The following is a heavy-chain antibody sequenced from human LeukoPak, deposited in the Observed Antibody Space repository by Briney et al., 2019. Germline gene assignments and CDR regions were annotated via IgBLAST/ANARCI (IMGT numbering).Heavy chain of an antibody. V-gene: IGHV4-59*01. CDR3: ARSFGDTIFGVVIYYFDY. CDR2: IYYSGST. Sequence: SETLSLTCTVSGGSISSYYWSWIRQPPGKGLEWIGYIYYSGSTNYNPSLKSRVTISVDTSKNQFSLKLSSVTAADTAVYYCARSFGDTIFGVVIYYFDYWGQGTLVTVSS. CDR1: GGSISSYY. D-gene: IGHD3-3*01. J-gene: IGHJ4*02.